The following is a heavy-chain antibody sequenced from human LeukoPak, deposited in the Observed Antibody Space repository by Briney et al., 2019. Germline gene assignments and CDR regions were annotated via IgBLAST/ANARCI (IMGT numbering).Heavy chain of an antibody. V-gene: IGHV3-7*01. CDR3: ARGRIDYGDYHFDY. D-gene: IGHD4-17*01. CDR2: IKQDGSEK. J-gene: IGHJ4*02. CDR1: GFTFSSYW. Sequence: GGSLRLSCAASGFTFSSYWMSWVRQAPGKGLEWVANIKQDGSEKYYVDSVKGRFTISRDNAKNSLYLQMNSLRAEDTAVYYCARGRIDYGDYHFDYWGQGTLVTVSS.